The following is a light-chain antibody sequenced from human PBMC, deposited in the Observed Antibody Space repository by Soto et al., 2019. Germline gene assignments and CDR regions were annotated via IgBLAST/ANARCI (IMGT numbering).Light chain of an antibody. J-gene: IGKJ1*01. CDR2: DAS. V-gene: IGKV3-11*01. Sequence: EIVLTQSPPTLSLSPGERATLSCRDSQSVSSYLAWYQHKPGQAPRLLLYDASNRATGIPARFSGSGSGTDFTLTISSLEPEDFAVYYCLQRGNWPLTFGPGTKVEIK. CDR3: LQRGNWPLT. CDR1: QSVSSY.